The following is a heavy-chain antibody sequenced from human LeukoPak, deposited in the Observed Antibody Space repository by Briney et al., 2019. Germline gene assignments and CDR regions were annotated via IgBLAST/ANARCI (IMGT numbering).Heavy chain of an antibody. J-gene: IGHJ4*02. CDR1: GFTFSSAW. CDR2: IKTKTDGGTT. V-gene: IGHV3-15*01. CDR3: ANIFAGNSDRSDW. D-gene: IGHD1-26*01. Sequence: PGGSLRLSCAASGFTFSSAWMSWVRQAPGQGLEWLGRIKTKTDGGTTDHAAHVRGRFTISRYDSKDTLYLQMNSMKSDDTAVYYCANIFAGNSDRSDWWRQGSLVTVSS.